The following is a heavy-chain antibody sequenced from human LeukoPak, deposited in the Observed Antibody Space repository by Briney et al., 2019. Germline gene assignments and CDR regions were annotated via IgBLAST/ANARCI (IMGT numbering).Heavy chain of an antibody. CDR1: GFTFSNYA. CDR3: AKDRTVGASYWYFDL. CDR2: ISGSGGST. J-gene: IGHJ2*01. D-gene: IGHD1-26*01. Sequence: GGSLRLSCAASGFTFSNYAVSWVRQAPGKGLEWVSGISGSGGSTYYADSVKGRFTISRDNSKNTLYLQMNSLRAEDTAVYYCAKDRTVGASYWYFDLWGRGTLVTVSS. V-gene: IGHV3-23*01.